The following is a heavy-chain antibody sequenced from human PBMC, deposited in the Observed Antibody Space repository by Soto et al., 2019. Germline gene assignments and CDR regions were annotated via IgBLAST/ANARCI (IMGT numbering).Heavy chain of an antibody. Sequence: VHLVESGGALVQPGGSLRLSCAASGFPFSDYWMTWVRQTPGKGLEGVANMNPDGSEQYYLDSVKGRFTISRDNAKNSLYLQMNNRRGEATAVYYCTRDLNHDCGPWGQGTQVIVSS. D-gene: IGHD2-21*01. CDR1: GFPFSDYW. V-gene: IGHV3-7*04. J-gene: IGHJ5*02. CDR3: TRDLNHDCGP. CDR2: MNPDGSEQ.